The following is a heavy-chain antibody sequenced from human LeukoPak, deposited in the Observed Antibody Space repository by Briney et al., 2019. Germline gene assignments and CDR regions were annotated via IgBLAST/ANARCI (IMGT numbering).Heavy chain of an antibody. CDR3: ARVPAYGNYRRAFDI. J-gene: IGHJ3*02. V-gene: IGHV3-74*01. D-gene: IGHD4-11*01. Sequence: GGSLILSCAASGFTFSSYWMHWVRQAPGKGLVWVSRISSEERTTNYADSVKGRFTISRDNTRNTVYLQMNSLRAEDTAMYYCARVPAYGNYRRAFDIWGQGAMVIVSS. CDR2: ISSEERTT. CDR1: GFTFSSYW.